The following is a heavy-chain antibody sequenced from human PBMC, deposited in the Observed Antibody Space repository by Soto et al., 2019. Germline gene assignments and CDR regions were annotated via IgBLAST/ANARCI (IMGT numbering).Heavy chain of an antibody. J-gene: IGHJ4*02. CDR3: AKGGRQWLVTSDFNY. CDR2: VSHDGRNT. CDR1: GFTFSDYA. D-gene: IGHD6-19*01. V-gene: IGHV3-30*18. Sequence: VPLVESGGGVVQPGRSLRLSCAASGFTFSDYAMHWVRQAPGKGLEWVAVVSHDGRNTHYADSVKGRFPISRDSSKNTVSLEMPSLRAEATAVYYCAKGGRQWLVTSDFNYWGQGALVTVSS.